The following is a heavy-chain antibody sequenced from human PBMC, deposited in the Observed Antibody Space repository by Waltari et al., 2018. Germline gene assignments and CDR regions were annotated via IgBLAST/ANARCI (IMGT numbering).Heavy chain of an antibody. Sequence: QMQLQESGPGLVKPSEPLSLTCTVSGGSISSSTYYCGWIRQPPGKGLEWIGNIYYSGSTYYKPSLKSRLTISVDTSKNQFSLNLRSVTAADTAVYYCARLPISLGVGSVFDIWGQGTMVTVSS. V-gene: IGHV4-39*01. CDR1: GGSISSSTYY. CDR2: IYYSGST. D-gene: IGHD2-15*01. CDR3: ARLPISLGVGSVFDI. J-gene: IGHJ3*02.